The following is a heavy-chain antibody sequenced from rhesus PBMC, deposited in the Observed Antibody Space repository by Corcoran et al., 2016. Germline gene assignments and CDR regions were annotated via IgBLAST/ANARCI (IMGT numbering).Heavy chain of an antibody. V-gene: IGHV4S2*01. J-gene: IGHJ4*01. CDR1: GASISSDY. Sequence: QVQLQESGPGLVKPSETLPLTCAVSGASISSDYWSWLRQSPGTGLEWIGYIEGTGGSNHYNPPLKRRVTISRDTSKNQFSLKGTSVTAADTAVEYCARGRGGTYDKFDYWGQGVLVTVSS. CDR2: IEGTGGSN. D-gene: IGHD3-40*01. CDR3: ARGRGGTYDKFDY.